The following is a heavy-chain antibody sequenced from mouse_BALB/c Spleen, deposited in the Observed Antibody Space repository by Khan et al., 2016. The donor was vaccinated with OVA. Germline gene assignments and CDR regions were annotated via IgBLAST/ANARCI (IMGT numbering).Heavy chain of an antibody. Sequence: EVQLQESGAELVRPGALVKLSCKASGFNIKDSYMHWVKQRPEQGLEWIGWIDPENGETVYDPRFQGKASITSDTSSNTAYLQFSSLTSEDTAVYYCARSGYFAWFTYWGQGTLVTVSA. CDR1: GFNIKDSY. V-gene: IGHV14-1*02. CDR3: ARSGYFAWFTY. J-gene: IGHJ3*01. CDR2: IDPENGET.